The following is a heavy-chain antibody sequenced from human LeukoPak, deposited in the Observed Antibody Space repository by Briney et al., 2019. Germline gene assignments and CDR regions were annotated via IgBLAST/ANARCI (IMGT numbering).Heavy chain of an antibody. CDR3: AKDGIERVIMYYFDY. D-gene: IGHD3-10*01. CDR2: ISGSGGSR. V-gene: IGHV3-23*01. Sequence: GGTLRLSCAASGFTFSSYGMSWVRQAPGKVLEWVSAISGSGGSRDYADSVKGRLTISRDNSKNTLYLQMNSLRAEDTAVYYCAKDGIERVIMYYFDYWGQGTLVTVSS. J-gene: IGHJ4*02. CDR1: GFTFSSYG.